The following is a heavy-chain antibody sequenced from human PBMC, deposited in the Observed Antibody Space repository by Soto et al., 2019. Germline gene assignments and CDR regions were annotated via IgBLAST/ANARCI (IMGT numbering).Heavy chain of an antibody. CDR3: ARGVRITMIVVVPYYFDY. Sequence: SETLSLTCAVYGGSFSGYYWSWIRQPPGKGLEWIGEINHSGSTNYNPSLKSRVTISVDTSKNQFSLKLSSVTAADTAVYYCARGVRITMIVVVPYYFDYWGQGTLVTVSS. J-gene: IGHJ4*02. CDR1: GGSFSGYY. D-gene: IGHD3-22*01. CDR2: INHSGST. V-gene: IGHV4-34*01.